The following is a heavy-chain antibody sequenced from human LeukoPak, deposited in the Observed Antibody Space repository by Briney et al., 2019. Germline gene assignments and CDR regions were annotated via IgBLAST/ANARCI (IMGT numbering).Heavy chain of an antibody. CDR3: ARGYSSGGLDY. V-gene: IGHV4-61*02. J-gene: IGHJ4*02. Sequence: SETLSLTCSVSGGSIGSGTHYWSWLRRPAGKGLEWIGRIYSSGNTNYNPSLKSRITISVDTSKNQFSLRLTSVTAADTAVYYCARGYSSGGLDYWGQGTLVTVSS. CDR2: IYSSGNT. D-gene: IGHD2-15*01. CDR1: GGSIGSGTHY.